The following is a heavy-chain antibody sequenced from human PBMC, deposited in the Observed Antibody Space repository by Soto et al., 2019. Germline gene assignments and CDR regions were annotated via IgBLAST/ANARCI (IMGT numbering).Heavy chain of an antibody. V-gene: IGHV3-33*06. J-gene: IGHJ6*02. D-gene: IGHD3-10*01. CDR2: IWYDGSKE. CDR3: AKAQLQLWFREFSYYYGMDV. CDR1: GFTFSNYG. Sequence: GGSLRLSCAASGFTFSNYGMHWVRQAPGKGLEWVSVIWYDGSKEYYADSVKGRFTISRDNSKNTLYLQMNSLRAEDTAVYYCAKAQLQLWFREFSYYYGMDVWGQGATVTVSS.